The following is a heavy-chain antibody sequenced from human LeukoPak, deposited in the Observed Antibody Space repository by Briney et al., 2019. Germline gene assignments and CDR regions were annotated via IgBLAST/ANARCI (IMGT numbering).Heavy chain of an antibody. D-gene: IGHD3-22*01. J-gene: IGHJ4*02. CDR1: GFTFSSYA. Sequence: GGPLRLSCAASGFTFSSYAMSWVRQAPGKGLEWVSAISGSGGSTYYADSVKGRFTISRDNSKNTLYLQMNSLRAEDTAVYYCAIERSRWDYYDSSGYFNYWGQGTLVTVSS. CDR3: AIERSRWDYYDSSGYFNY. V-gene: IGHV3-23*01. CDR2: ISGSGGST.